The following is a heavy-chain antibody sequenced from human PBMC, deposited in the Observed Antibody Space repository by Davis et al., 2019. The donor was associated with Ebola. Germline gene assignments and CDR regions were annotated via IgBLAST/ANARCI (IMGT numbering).Heavy chain of an antibody. Sequence: GGSLRLSCAASGFTFSSYGMHWVRQAPGKGLEWVAVISHDGTNKYYADSVKGRFTVSRDNSKNTLYLQMDSLRAEDTAVYFCAKERYCSSSNCHALYSYYYGVDDWGRGTTVTVSS. J-gene: IGHJ6*02. V-gene: IGHV3-30*18. D-gene: IGHD2-2*01. CDR1: GFTFSSYG. CDR3: AKERYCSSSNCHALYSYYYGVDD. CDR2: ISHDGTNK.